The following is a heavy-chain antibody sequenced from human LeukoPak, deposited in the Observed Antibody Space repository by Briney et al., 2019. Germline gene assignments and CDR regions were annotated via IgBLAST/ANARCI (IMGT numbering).Heavy chain of an antibody. CDR3: AKDAKLGMATMYSFDT. D-gene: IGHD5-24*01. CDR2: ISGSGGST. Sequence: KPGGSLRLSCAASGFTFSTYAMSWVRQAPGKGLEWVSGISGSGGSTYYAPSVRGGFTISRDNSKSSLYRQMNSLRAEDTAVYYCAKDAKLGMATMYSFDTWGQGTMVTVSS. CDR1: GFTFSTYA. V-gene: IGHV3-23*01. J-gene: IGHJ3*02.